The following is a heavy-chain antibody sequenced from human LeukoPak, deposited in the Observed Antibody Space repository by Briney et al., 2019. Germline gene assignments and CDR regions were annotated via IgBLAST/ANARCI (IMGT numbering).Heavy chain of an antibody. CDR2: IDWDDDK. J-gene: IGHJ5*02. V-gene: IGHV2-70*11. Sequence: PGKXLEWLARIDWDDDKYYSTSLKTRLTISKDTSKNQVVLTMTNMDPVDTATYYCARSTSGWFDPWGQGTLVTVSS. CDR3: ARSTSGWFDP. D-gene: IGHD3-10*01.